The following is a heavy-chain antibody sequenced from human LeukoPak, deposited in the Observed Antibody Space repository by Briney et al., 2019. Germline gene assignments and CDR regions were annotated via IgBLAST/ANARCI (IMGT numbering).Heavy chain of an antibody. D-gene: IGHD4-17*01. J-gene: IGHJ3*02. Sequence: SETLSLTCTVSGGSINGYYWSWIRQPPGKGLGWIGYIYYSGSTSYNTSLKSRVTISVDTSKNQFSLKLSSVTAADTAVYYCARDSRDYGERAFDIWGQGTVVTVSS. CDR1: GGSINGYY. CDR3: ARDSRDYGERAFDI. V-gene: IGHV4-59*01. CDR2: IYYSGST.